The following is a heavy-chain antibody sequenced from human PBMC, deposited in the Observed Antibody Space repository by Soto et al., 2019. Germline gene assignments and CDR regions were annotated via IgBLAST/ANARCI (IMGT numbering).Heavy chain of an antibody. J-gene: IGHJ4*02. CDR1: GGSITSTTYY. D-gene: IGHD3-22*01. CDR3: ARHRNYHHTTGYYYLFDH. V-gene: IGHV4-39*01. Sequence: SETLSLTCTVSGGSITSTTYYWGWIRQPPGKGLEWIGSIYYSGSTYYNPSLKSRVTMSVDTSKNQFSLKLSSVTAADTAVYYSARHRNYHHTTGYYYLFDHWGQGALVTVSS. CDR2: IYYSGST.